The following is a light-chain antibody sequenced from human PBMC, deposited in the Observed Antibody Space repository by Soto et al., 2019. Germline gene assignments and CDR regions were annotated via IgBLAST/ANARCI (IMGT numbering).Light chain of an antibody. CDR1: QSVSNY. CDR2: DAS. V-gene: IGKV3-11*01. CDR3: QQRSNWPLLT. Sequence: EIVLTQSPATLSLSPGERATLSCRASQSVSNYLAWFQQKPGQAPRLLIYDASNRATGIPARFSVSGSGTDFTLTISSLEPEDLAVYYCQQRSNWPLLTFGGGTKVEI. J-gene: IGKJ4*01.